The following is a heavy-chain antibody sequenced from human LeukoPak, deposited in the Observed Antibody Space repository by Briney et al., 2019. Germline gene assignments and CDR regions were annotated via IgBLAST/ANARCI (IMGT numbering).Heavy chain of an antibody. CDR3: ASLAVAGLSEGY. D-gene: IGHD6-19*01. Sequence: SETLSLTCSVSGGSVSSGDYYWSWIRQPPGKGLEWIGYIYYSGSTYYNPSLKSRVTISVDTSRNQFSLKRSSVTAADTAVYYCASLAVAGLSEGYWGQGTLVIVSS. CDR2: IYYSGST. J-gene: IGHJ4*02. CDR1: GGSVSSGDYY. V-gene: IGHV4-30-4*01.